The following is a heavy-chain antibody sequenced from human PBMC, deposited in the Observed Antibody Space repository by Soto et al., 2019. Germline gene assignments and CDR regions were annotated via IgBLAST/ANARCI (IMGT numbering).Heavy chain of an antibody. J-gene: IGHJ4*02. CDR1: GGSISSYY. Sequence: QVQLQESGPGLVKPSETLSLTCTVSGGSISSYYWSWIRQPPGKGLEWIGYIYYSGSTNYNPSLKRRVTISVDASKNQFSLKLGSVTAADTAVYYCARGPLWFGELSHFDYWGQGTLVTVSS. CDR3: ARGPLWFGELSHFDY. V-gene: IGHV4-59*01. D-gene: IGHD3-10*01. CDR2: IYYSGST.